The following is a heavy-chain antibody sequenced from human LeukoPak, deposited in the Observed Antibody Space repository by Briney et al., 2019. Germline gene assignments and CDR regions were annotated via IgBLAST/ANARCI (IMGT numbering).Heavy chain of an antibody. CDR3: ARDLAYSRLDY. Sequence: GGSLRLSCAVSGLTFSSSWMDWVRQAPGKGLEWVASINPDGSMKYSADSVKGRFTISRDNAENSLYLQMNSLRVEDTAFYYCARDLAYSRLDYWGQGMLVTVSS. J-gene: IGHJ4*02. CDR2: INPDGSMK. V-gene: IGHV3-7*01. CDR1: GLTFSSSW. D-gene: IGHD5-18*01.